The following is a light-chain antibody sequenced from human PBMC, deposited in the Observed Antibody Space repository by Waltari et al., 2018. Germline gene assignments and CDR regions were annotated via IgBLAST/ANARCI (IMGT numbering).Light chain of an antibody. Sequence: DIQLTQSPSSLSASIGDKVTITCHASQSINSWLAWYQQKPGKAPKPLIFAASSLQSGVPSRFSDSGSGTVYTLTISSLQPEDFATYYCQRYDDLPYSFGQGTRVEFK. V-gene: IGKV1D-16*01. J-gene: IGKJ2*03. CDR1: QSINSW. CDR3: QRYDDLPYS. CDR2: AAS.